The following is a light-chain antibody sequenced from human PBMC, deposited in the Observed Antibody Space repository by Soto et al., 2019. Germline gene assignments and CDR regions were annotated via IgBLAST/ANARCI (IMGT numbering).Light chain of an antibody. Sequence: DIVMTQSPDSLAVSLGERATINCKSTQSVLYSSDNKNYLSWYQQKPGQSPELLITWASTRESGVPDRFSGSVSGTDFTHTSSILHVEDVAIYYCQQSYSLPYTFGQGTKLEIK. J-gene: IGKJ2*01. CDR1: QSVLYSSDNKNY. CDR2: WAS. CDR3: QQSYSLPYT. V-gene: IGKV4-1*01.